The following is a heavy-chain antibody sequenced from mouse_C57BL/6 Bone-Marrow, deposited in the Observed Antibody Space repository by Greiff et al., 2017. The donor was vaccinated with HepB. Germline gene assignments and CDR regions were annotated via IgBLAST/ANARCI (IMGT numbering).Heavy chain of an antibody. CDR1: GYTFTSYG. V-gene: IGHV1-81*01. D-gene: IGHD1-1*01. CDR2: IYPRSGNT. Sequence: VMLVESGAELARPGASLKLSCKASGYTFTSYGFSWVQQRTGQRLEWIGEIYPRSGNTYYNEKFKGKATLTADKSSSTAYMELRSLTSEDSAVYFCASAGSSYEYFDVWGTGTTVTVSS. J-gene: IGHJ1*03. CDR3: ASAGSSYEYFDV.